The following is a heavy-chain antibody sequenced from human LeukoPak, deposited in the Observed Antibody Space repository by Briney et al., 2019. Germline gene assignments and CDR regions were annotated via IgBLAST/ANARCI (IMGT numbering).Heavy chain of an antibody. D-gene: IGHD3-22*01. V-gene: IGHV3-9*01. Sequence: GGSLRLSCAASGFTFDDYAMHWVRQVPGKGLEWVSGISWNSGSIGYADSVKGRFTISRDNAKNSLYLQMNSLRAEDTAVYYCARGDRVSYYDSSGSFDYWGQGTLVTVSS. CDR2: ISWNSGSI. J-gene: IGHJ4*02. CDR3: ARGDRVSYYDSSGSFDY. CDR1: GFTFDDYA.